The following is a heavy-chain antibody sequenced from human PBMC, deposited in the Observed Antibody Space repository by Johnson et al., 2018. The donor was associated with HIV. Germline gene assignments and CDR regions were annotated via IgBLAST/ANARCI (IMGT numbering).Heavy chain of an antibody. CDR1: GFTFSSYW. CDR2: IKQDGSEK. D-gene: IGHD3-22*01. V-gene: IGHV3-7*01. CDR3: AKEIGQYYYESRGYALDM. Sequence: VQLVESGGGLVQPGGSLRLSCAASGFTFSSYWMSWVRQAPGKGLEWVANIKQDGSEKYYVDSVKGRFTISRDNAKNSLYLQMNSLRAEDTAVYYCAKEIGQYYYESRGYALDMWGQGTMVTVSA. J-gene: IGHJ3*02.